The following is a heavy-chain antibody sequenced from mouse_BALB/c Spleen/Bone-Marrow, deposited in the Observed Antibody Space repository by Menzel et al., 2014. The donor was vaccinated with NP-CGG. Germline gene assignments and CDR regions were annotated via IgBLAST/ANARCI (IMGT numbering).Heavy chain of an antibody. CDR2: ISTYNGNT. CDR1: GYTFTDYA. CDR3: AREVRAPWYAMDY. J-gene: IGHJ4*01. V-gene: IGHV1-67*01. Sequence: VQLQESGPELVRPGVSVKISCKGSGYTFTDYAMHWVKRSHAKSLGWIGVISTYNGNTNYNQKFKGKATMTVDKSSSTAYMELARLTSEDSAIYYCAREVRAPWYAMDYWGQGTSVTVSS. D-gene: IGHD2-14*01.